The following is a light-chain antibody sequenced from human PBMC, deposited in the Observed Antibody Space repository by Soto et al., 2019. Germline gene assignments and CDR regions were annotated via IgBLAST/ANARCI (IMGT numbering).Light chain of an antibody. J-gene: IGLJ1*01. CDR2: DVD. CDR1: STDVGAYNY. V-gene: IGLV2-14*03. Sequence: QSVLTQPASVSGSPGQSITISCTGTSTDVGAYNYVSWYLQHPGKAPKLMIYDVDDRPSGVSNRFSGSKSGNTASLTISGLQAEDEADYYCSSYTSSSTLYVFGNGTKVTVL. CDR3: SSYTSSSTLYV.